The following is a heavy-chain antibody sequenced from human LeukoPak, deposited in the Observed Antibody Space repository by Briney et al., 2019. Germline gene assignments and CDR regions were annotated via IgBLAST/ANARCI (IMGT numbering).Heavy chain of an antibody. CDR3: ARIGYSSSSTDY. CDR2: ISSNGSAI. CDR1: GFTFSDYY. Sequence: GGSLRLSCAASGFTFSDYYMSWIRQAPGKGLEWVSYISSNGSAIYYSDSVKGRFTISRDNAKNSLYLQMNSLRAEDTAVYYCARIGYSSSSTDYWGQGTLVTVSS. V-gene: IGHV3-11*04. J-gene: IGHJ4*02. D-gene: IGHD6-6*01.